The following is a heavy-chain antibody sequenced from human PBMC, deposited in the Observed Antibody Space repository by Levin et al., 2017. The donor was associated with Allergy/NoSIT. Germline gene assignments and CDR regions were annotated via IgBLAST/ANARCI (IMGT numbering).Heavy chain of an antibody. D-gene: IGHD2/OR15-2a*01. Sequence: GESLKISCAGSGFTFNNFAMNWVRQTPGKGLEWVSSIRGNGGTTYYADSVKGRFTISRDNSKNTLYLQMNSLRTDDTAIYYCEKTPAPRIQVLLPYDYYDMDVWGKGTTVTVSS. CDR2: IRGNGGTT. CDR3: EKTPAPRIQVLLPYDYYDMDV. J-gene: IGHJ6*03. V-gene: IGHV3-23*01. CDR1: GFTFNNFA.